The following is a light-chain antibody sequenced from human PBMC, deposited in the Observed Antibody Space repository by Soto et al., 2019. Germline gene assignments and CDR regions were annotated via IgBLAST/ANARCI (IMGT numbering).Light chain of an antibody. CDR2: DAS. CDR1: QGISSW. J-gene: IGKJ2*01. Sequence: DIQMTQPPSTLSASVGDRVTITCRASQGISSWLAWYQQKPGKAPKLLIYDASSLESGVPSTFSGSGSGTEFTLTISSLQPDDFATYYCQQYNSYSPMYTFGQGTKLEIK. CDR3: QQYNSYSPMYT. V-gene: IGKV1-5*01.